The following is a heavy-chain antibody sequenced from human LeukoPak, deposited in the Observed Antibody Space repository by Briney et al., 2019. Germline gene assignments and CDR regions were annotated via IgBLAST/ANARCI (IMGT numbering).Heavy chain of an antibody. D-gene: IGHD2-15*01. CDR3: ARDESGGSCSSFDY. CDR1: GFTFSSYW. Sequence: GGSLRLSCAASGFTFSSYWMSWVRQAPGKGLEWVANIKQDGSEKYYVDSVKGRFTISRDNAKNSLYLQMNSLRAEDTAVYYCARDESGGSCSSFDYWGQGTLVTVSS. J-gene: IGHJ4*02. CDR2: IKQDGSEK. V-gene: IGHV3-7*01.